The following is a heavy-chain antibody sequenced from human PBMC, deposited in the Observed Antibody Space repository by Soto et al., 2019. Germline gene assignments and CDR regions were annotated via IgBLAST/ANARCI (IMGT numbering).Heavy chain of an antibody. CDR2: INPSGGST. D-gene: IGHD1-26*01. Sequence: ASVKVSCKASGYTFTSYYMHWVRQAPGQGLEWMGIINPSGGSTSYAQKFQGRVTMTRDTSTSTVYMELSSLRSEDTAVYYCARDLVGATIYYYYGMDVWGQGTTVTVSS. CDR3: ARDLVGATIYYYYGMDV. J-gene: IGHJ6*02. CDR1: GYTFTSYY. V-gene: IGHV1-46*03.